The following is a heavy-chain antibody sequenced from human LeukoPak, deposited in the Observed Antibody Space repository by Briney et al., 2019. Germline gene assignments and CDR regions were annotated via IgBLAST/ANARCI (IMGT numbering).Heavy chain of an antibody. J-gene: IGHJ4*02. Sequence: ASVKVSCKTSGYTFTTYHINWVRQATGQGLEWLGWMNPYSGDRGYAQKFQGRLSITSDTSMSTAYMELSSLRSDDTAVYFCARTTSLTASGYDYWGQGTPVTVSS. CDR1: GYTFTTYH. CDR3: ARTTSLTASGYDY. CDR2: MNPYSGDR. D-gene: IGHD4-17*01. V-gene: IGHV1-8*03.